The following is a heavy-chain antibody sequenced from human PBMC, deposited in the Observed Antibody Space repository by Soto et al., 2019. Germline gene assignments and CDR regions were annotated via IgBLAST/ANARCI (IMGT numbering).Heavy chain of an antibody. CDR3: ARDQGGFGDYEV. CDR2: IYYSGST. CDR1: GDSISSGYY. J-gene: IGHJ6*02. V-gene: IGHV4-31*03. D-gene: IGHD4-17*01. Sequence: QVQLQESGPGLVKPSQTLSLTCTVSGDSISSGYYWCWIRQHPGKGLDWIGYIYYSGSTYDNPSRNRRVTMSVDTSQNQFSLSLTSVTAADTAVYYCARDQGGFGDYEVWGQGTTVIVSS.